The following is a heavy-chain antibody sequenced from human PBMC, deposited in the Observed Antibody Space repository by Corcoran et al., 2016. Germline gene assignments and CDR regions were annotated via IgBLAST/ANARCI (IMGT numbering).Heavy chain of an antibody. Sequence: QVQLVQSGAEVKKPGSSVKVSCKASGGTFSSYAISWVRQAPGQGLEWMGGIIPIFGTANYAQKFQGRVTITADKSTSTAYMELSSLRSEDTAVDYCARWRPGGGYYYYGMDVWGQGTTVTVSS. J-gene: IGHJ6*02. D-gene: IGHD1-26*01. CDR3: ARWRPGGGYYYYGMDV. CDR1: GGTFSSYA. CDR2: IIPIFGTA. V-gene: IGHV1-69*06.